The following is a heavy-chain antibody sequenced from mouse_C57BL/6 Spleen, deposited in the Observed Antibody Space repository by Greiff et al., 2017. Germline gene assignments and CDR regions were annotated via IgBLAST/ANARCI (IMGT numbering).Heavy chain of an antibody. CDR2: IYPGGGYT. Sequence: QVQLQQSGAELVRPGTSVKMSCKASGYTFTNYWIGWAKQRPGHGLEWIGDIYPGGGYTNYTEKFKGKATLTADKSSSTAYMQFSSLTSEDSAIYYCARGGSYDYDGFDYWGQGTTLTVSS. CDR1: GYTFTNYW. CDR3: ARGGSYDYDGFDY. J-gene: IGHJ2*01. V-gene: IGHV1-63*01. D-gene: IGHD2-4*01.